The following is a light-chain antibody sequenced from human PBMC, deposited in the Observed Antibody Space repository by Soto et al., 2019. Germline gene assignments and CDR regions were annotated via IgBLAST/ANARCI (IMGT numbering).Light chain of an antibody. J-gene: IGKJ4*01. CDR1: QSISSW. CDR3: QQSDTLPIT. V-gene: IGKV1-5*01. CDR2: SAS. Sequence: DIQMTQSPSILSASVGDRVTITCRASQSISSWLAWYQQKPGKAPKLLMYSASILHTGVSSRFTGGGSGTEFTLTINSLQPEDFATYYCQQSDTLPITFGGGTKVDIK.